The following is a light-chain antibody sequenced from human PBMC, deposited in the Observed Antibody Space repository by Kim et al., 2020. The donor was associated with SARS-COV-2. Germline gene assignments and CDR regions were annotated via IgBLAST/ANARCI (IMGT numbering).Light chain of an antibody. J-gene: IGKJ5*01. CDR1: QSISST. CDR2: GAS. CDR3: QQYAYWRA. Sequence: SLSPGERATLSCRASQSISSTSAWYQQKPGHAPRVLIYGASARATGIPARFSGSGSGTEFTLTISNLQSEDFAVYYCQQYAYWRAFGQGTRLEIK. V-gene: IGKV3-15*01.